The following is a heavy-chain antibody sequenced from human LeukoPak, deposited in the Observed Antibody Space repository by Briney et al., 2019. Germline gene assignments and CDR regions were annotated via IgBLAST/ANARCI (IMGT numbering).Heavy chain of an antibody. J-gene: IGHJ3*02. V-gene: IGHV3-9*01. CDR1: GFTFDDYA. D-gene: IGHD2-15*01. CDR2: ISWNSGSI. CDR3: AKDISRGGPLAPDAFDI. Sequence: GRSLRLSCAASGFTFDDYAMHWVRHAPGKGLEWVSGISWNSGSIGYADSVKGRFTISRDNAKNSLYLQMNSLRAEDTALYYCAKDISRGGPLAPDAFDIWGQGTMVPVSS.